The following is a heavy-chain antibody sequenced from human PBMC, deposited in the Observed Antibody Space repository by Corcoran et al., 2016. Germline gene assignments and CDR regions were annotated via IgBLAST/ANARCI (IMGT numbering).Heavy chain of an antibody. V-gene: IGHV4-4*02. J-gene: IGHJ6*02. CDR1: GGSISSSNW. D-gene: IGHD3-9*01. Sequence: QVQLQESGPGLVKPSGTLSLTCAVSGGSISSSNWWSWVRQPPGKGLEWIGEIYHSGSTNYNPSLKSRVTISVDKSKNQFSLKLSSVTAADTAVYYGARDPRMYYDILTGYYTSYYYYGMDVWGQGTTVTVSS. CDR3: ARDPRMYYDILTGYYTSYYYYGMDV. CDR2: IYHSGST.